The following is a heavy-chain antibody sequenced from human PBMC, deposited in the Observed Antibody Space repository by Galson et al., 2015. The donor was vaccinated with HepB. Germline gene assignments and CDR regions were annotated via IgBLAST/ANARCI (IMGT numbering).Heavy chain of an antibody. Sequence: SLRLSCAASGFRFGNYAMKWVRQAPGKGLEWVASISDSDSGESTYYADSVKGRFTISRDNSKNTLYVQMNSLRVEDTAIYYCVKGLCDRAWPVGTFGSWGQGTLVTVSS. CDR3: VKGLCDRAWPVGTFGS. V-gene: IGHV3-23*01. D-gene: IGHD2-21*02. J-gene: IGHJ5*02. CDR1: GFRFGNYA. CDR2: ISDSDSGEST.